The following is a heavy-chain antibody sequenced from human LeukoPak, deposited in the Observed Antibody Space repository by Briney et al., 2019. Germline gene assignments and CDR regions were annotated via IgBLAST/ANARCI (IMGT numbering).Heavy chain of an antibody. J-gene: IGHJ5*02. CDR3: ARNGKSLLDDH. V-gene: IGHV3-30*02. Sequence: GGSLRLSCAASGFTFRTSGMHWVRRAPGKDLEWVAFISYDGSDKWYADSVRGRFTISRDNSKNTLNLQLNSLRTEDTALYYCARNGKSLLDDHSGQGTLVTVSS. CDR2: ISYDGSDK. D-gene: IGHD5-24*01. CDR1: GFTFRTSG.